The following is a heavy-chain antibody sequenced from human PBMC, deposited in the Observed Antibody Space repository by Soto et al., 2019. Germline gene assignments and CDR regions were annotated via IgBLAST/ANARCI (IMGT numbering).Heavy chain of an antibody. D-gene: IGHD4-17*01. V-gene: IGHV3-30-3*01. CDR3: AGSYGDSVY. CDR2: ISYDGGNK. J-gene: IGHJ4*02. CDR1: GFTFSDYA. Sequence: QVQLVESGGGVVQPGRSLRLSCAASGFTFSDYAMHWVRQAPGKGLAWVAVISYDGGNKYYADSVKGRFTSSRDNSKNTLSLQMNSLRAEDTAVYYCAGSYGDSVYWGQGTRVTVSS.